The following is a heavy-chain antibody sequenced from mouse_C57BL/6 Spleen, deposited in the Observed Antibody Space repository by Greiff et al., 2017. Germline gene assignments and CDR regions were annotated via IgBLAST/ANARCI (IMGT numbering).Heavy chain of an antibody. J-gene: IGHJ3*01. CDR2: IWGGGST. D-gene: IGHD1-1*01. Sequence: VQGVESGPGLVAPSQSLSITCTVSGFSLTSYGVDWVRQPPGTGLVWLGVIWGGGSTNYNSDLMSRLSIIKDNSKSQVFLKMNSRQTDDTAMYYCAKHATGGFAYWGQGTLVTVSA. V-gene: IGHV2-9*01. CDR1: GFSLTSYG. CDR3: AKHATGGFAY.